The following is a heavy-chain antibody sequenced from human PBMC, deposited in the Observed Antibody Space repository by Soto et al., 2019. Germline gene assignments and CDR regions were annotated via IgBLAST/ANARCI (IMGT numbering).Heavy chain of an antibody. Sequence: QLQLQESGPGLVKPSETLSLTCTVSGDSITSVRHYWGWIRQPPGQGLECIANIYYDGNTYYKPSLKSRVAISLDTSKNQFSLRLNSVTAADTAVYYCARSSIEPRVFMYPFDSRGQGTLVTVSS. D-gene: IGHD6-6*01. CDR2: IYYDGNT. CDR1: GDSITSVRHY. J-gene: IGHJ4*02. V-gene: IGHV4-39*01. CDR3: ARSSIEPRVFMYPFDS.